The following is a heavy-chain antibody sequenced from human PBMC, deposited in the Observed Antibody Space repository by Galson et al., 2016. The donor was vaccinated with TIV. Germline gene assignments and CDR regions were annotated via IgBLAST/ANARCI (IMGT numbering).Heavy chain of an antibody. CDR3: VRSGTYYYDSSGDN. Sequence: SLKVSCKASGGIFIGYGISWVRQAPGQGLEWMGRIIPLFGIVSYAQRFQGRVAIIADKSTGTTYMELSSLRSEDTAVYYCVRSGTYYYDSSGDNWGQGTLVTVSS. CDR1: GGIFIGYG. J-gene: IGHJ4*02. D-gene: IGHD3-22*01. V-gene: IGHV1-69*04. CDR2: IIPLFGIV.